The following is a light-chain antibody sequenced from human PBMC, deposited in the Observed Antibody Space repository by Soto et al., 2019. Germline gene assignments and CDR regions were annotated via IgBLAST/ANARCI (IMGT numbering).Light chain of an antibody. CDR1: QNIGNY. V-gene: IGKV1-39*01. CDR2: GAS. CDR3: QQTYSDFSFT. Sequence: DIQLTQSPSSLSASVGDRVTITCRASQNIGNYLNWYQQKPGKAPKFLIYGASTLESGIQSRFSGSGSWTDFTLTISSLQPEDFAPYYCQQTYSDFSFTFGPGTKVDVK. J-gene: IGKJ3*01.